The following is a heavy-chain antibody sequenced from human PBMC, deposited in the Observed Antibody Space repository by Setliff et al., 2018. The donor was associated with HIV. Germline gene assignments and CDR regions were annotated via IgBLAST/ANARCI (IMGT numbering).Heavy chain of an antibody. CDR1: GYIFSNFG. CDR3: ARVRLYSSALDY. CDR2: TSTHNEHT. Sequence: ASVKVSCKASGYIFSNFGIFWVRQAPGQGLEWMGWTSTHNEHTNYAQTFQDRVAMTTDPPTNTVYMELRSLRPEDTAVFYCARVRLYSSALDYWGQGTLVTVSS. J-gene: IGHJ4*02. D-gene: IGHD3-22*01. V-gene: IGHV1-18*01.